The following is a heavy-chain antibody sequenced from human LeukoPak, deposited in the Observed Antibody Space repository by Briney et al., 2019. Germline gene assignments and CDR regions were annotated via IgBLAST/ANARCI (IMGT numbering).Heavy chain of an antibody. D-gene: IGHD6-13*01. Sequence: SETLSLTCTVSGGSISSYYWSWIRQPPGKGLEWIGRIYTSGSTNYNPSLKSRVTMSVDTSKNQFSLKLSSVTAADTAVYYCARDLSHSSSWPPDYWGQGTLVTVSS. V-gene: IGHV4-4*07. J-gene: IGHJ4*02. CDR3: ARDLSHSSSWPPDY. CDR2: IYTSGST. CDR1: GGSISSYY.